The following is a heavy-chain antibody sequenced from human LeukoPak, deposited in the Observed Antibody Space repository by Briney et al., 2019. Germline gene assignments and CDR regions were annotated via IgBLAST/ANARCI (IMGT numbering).Heavy chain of an antibody. Sequence: PGGSLRLSCAASGFTFSNYWMSWVRQAPGKGLEWVSSISSSSSYIYYADFVKGRFTISRDNAKNSLYLHMNSLRVKDTAVYYCARAGGYCSGARCYPSYYGMDVWGLGTTVTVSS. D-gene: IGHD2-15*01. V-gene: IGHV3-21*04. CDR3: ARAGGYCSGARCYPSYYGMDV. J-gene: IGHJ6*02. CDR2: ISSSSSYI. CDR1: GFTFSNYW.